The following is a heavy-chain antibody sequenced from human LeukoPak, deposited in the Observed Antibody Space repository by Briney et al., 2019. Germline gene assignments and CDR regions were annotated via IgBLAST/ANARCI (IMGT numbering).Heavy chain of an antibody. CDR1: GFTFSSYG. CDR2: ISGSGGST. J-gene: IGHJ4*02. V-gene: IGHV3-23*01. D-gene: IGHD1-1*01. CDR3: AREGTDSFDY. Sequence: GGSLRLSCAASGFTFSSYGMSWVRQAPGKGLEWISAISGSGGSTYYADSVKGRFTISRDNFKNTLYLQMNSLRAEDTAVYYCAREGTDSFDYWGQGTLVTVSS.